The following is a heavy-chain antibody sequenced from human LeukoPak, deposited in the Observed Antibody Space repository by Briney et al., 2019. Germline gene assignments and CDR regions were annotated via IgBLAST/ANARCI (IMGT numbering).Heavy chain of an antibody. V-gene: IGHV4-59*01. CDR2: IYYSGST. J-gene: IGHJ5*02. D-gene: IGHD6-19*01. CDR1: GGSISSYY. CDR3: ARRGIAVAASRFDP. Sequence: SETLSLTCTVSGGSISSYYWSWIRQPPGKGLEWIGYIYYSGSTNYNPSLKSRVTISVDTSKNQFSLKLSSVTAADTAVYYCARRGIAVAASRFDPWGQGTLVTVSS.